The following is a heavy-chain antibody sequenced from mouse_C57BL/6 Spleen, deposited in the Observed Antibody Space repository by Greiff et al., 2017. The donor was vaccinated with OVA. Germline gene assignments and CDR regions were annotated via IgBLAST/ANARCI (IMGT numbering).Heavy chain of an antibody. Sequence: QVQLQQSGAELVRPGASVTLSCKASGYTFTDYEMHWVKQTPVHGLEWIGAIDPETGGTAYNQKFKGKAILTADKSSSTAYMELRSLTSEDSAVYYCTSSIYDGYYWFAYWGQGTLVTVSA. J-gene: IGHJ3*01. D-gene: IGHD2-3*01. CDR1: GYTFTDYE. CDR3: TSSIYDGYYWFAY. CDR2: IDPETGGT. V-gene: IGHV1-15*01.